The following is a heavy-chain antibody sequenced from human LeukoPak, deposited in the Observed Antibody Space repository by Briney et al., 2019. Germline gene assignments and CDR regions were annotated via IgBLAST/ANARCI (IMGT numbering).Heavy chain of an antibody. CDR2: IYTSGST. V-gene: IGHV4-4*09. J-gene: IGHJ5*02. CDR1: GGSISSYY. Sequence: PSETLSLTCTVSGGSISSYYWSWIRQPPGKGLEWTGYIYTSGSTNYNPSLKSRVTISVDTSKNQFSLKLSSVTAADTAVYYCARLSLNWFDPWGQGTLVTVSS. CDR3: ARLSLNWFDP.